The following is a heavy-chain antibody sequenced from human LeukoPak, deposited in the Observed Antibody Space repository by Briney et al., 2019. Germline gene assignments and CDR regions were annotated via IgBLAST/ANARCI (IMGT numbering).Heavy chain of an antibody. J-gene: IGHJ3*02. Sequence: SQTLSLTCTVSGGSISSGGYYWSWIRQHPGKGLEWIGYIYYSGSTYYNPSLKSRVTISVDTSKNQFSLKLSSVTAADTAVYYCARKWPGDYDSDAFDIWGQGTMVTVSS. CDR2: IYYSGST. CDR3: ARKWPGDYDSDAFDI. V-gene: IGHV4-31*03. D-gene: IGHD3-22*01. CDR1: GGSISSGGYY.